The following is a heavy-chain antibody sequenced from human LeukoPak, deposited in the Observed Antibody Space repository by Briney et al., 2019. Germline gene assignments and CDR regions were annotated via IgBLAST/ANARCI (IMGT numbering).Heavy chain of an antibody. Sequence: GRSLRLSCAASGFTFSSYAMHWVRQAPGKGLEWVAVISYDGSNKYYADSVKGRFTISRDNSKNTLYLQMNSLRAEDTAVYYCARSPHYDILTGYYPFDYWGQGTLVTVSS. CDR3: ARSPHYDILTGYYPFDY. CDR2: ISYDGSNK. J-gene: IGHJ4*02. D-gene: IGHD3-9*01. V-gene: IGHV3-30-3*01. CDR1: GFTFSSYA.